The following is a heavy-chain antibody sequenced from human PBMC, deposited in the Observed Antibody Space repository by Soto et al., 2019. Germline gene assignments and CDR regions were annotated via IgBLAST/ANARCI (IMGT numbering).Heavy chain of an antibody. CDR3: ARGWCSSTSCYVNNWFDP. Sequence: SETLSLTCAVYGGSFSGYYWSWIRQPPGKGLEWIGEINHSGSTNYNPSLKSRVTISVDTSKNQFSLKLSSVTAADTAVYYCARGWCSSTSCYVNNWFDPWGQGTLVTVSS. D-gene: IGHD2-2*01. CDR1: GGSFSGYY. CDR2: INHSGST. V-gene: IGHV4-34*01. J-gene: IGHJ5*02.